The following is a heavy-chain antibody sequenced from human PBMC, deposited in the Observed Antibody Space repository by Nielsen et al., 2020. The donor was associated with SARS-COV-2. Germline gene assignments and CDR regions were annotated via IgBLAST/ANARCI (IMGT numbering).Heavy chain of an antibody. D-gene: IGHD1-26*01. CDR1: GFTFSSYA. CDR2: ISYDGSNK. V-gene: IGHV3-30*14. Sequence: GESLKISCAASGFTFSSYAMHWVRQAPGKGLEWVAVISYDGSNKYYADSVKGRFTISRDNSKNTLYLQMNSLRAEDTAVYYCARTQVGATPYFDYWGQGTLVTVSS. CDR3: ARTQVGATPYFDY. J-gene: IGHJ4*02.